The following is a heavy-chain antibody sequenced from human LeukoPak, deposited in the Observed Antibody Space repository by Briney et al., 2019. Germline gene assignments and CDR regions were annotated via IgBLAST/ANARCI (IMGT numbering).Heavy chain of an antibody. CDR3: AREVPYDTSVYYQPFDY. V-gene: IGHV1-2*02. J-gene: IGHJ4*02. CDR1: GYTFTGYY. D-gene: IGHD3-22*01. Sequence: ASVKVSCKASGYTFTGYYMHWVRQAPGQGLEWMGWINPNSGGTNYAQKLQGRVTMTTDTSTSTAYMELRSLRSDDTAVYYCAREVPYDTSVYYQPFDYWGQGTLVTVSS. CDR2: INPNSGGT.